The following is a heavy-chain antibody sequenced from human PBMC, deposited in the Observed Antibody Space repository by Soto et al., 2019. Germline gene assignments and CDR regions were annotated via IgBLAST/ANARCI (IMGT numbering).Heavy chain of an antibody. D-gene: IGHD1-1*01. CDR2: INAGNGDT. CDR3: ARDPGTGAALRAYHFDY. J-gene: IGHJ4*02. CDR1: RYSFTTYA. V-gene: IGHV1-3*01. Sequence: VASVKVSCKASRYSFTTYALHWVRQAPGQRLEWMGWINAGNGDTKYSEKFQGRVTITRDTSGNTAYMELSSLRSEDTSVYYCARDPGTGAALRAYHFDYWGQGTLVTVSS.